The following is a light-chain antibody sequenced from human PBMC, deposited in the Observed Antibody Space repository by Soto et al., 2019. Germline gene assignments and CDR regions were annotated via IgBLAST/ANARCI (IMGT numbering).Light chain of an antibody. CDR2: GAS. CDR3: QHYYSAPLT. J-gene: IGKJ4*01. Sequence: EIVMTQSPATLSVSPGERATLSCRASQSISNKLGWYQQKPGQAPRLLIYGASTRATGIPPRCSGSGSGTESTRTISTLQPEDLAADYCQHYYSAPLTFSRGTKVDIE. CDR1: QSISNK. V-gene: IGKV3D-15*01.